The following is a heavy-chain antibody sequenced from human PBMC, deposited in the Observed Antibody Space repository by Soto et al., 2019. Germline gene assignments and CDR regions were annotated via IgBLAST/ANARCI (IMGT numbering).Heavy chain of an antibody. V-gene: IGHV4-61*01. J-gene: IGHJ4*02. D-gene: IGHD5-18*01. CDR1: GGSVSSGSYY. CDR3: ARGGIQLSYAFDY. Sequence: SETLSLTCTVSGGSVSSGSYYWSWIRQPPGKGLEWIGYIYYSGSTNYNPSLKSRVTISVDTSKNQFSLKLSSVTAADTAVYYCARGGIQLSYAFDYWGQGILVTVSS. CDR2: IYYSGST.